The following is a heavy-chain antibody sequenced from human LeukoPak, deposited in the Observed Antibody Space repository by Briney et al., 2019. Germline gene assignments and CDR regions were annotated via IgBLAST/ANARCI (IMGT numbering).Heavy chain of an antibody. V-gene: IGHV3-21*01. D-gene: IGHD6-19*01. CDR2: ISSSSSYI. J-gene: IGHJ4*02. CDR1: GFTFISYR. Sequence: GGPLRLSFAASGFTFISYRRNGVGQPPGKGLDGVSSISSSSSYIYYADSVKGRFTISRDNAKNSLYLQMNSLRAEDTAVYYCASCSSSGWYFPFDYWGQGTLVTVSS. CDR3: ASCSSSGWYFPFDY.